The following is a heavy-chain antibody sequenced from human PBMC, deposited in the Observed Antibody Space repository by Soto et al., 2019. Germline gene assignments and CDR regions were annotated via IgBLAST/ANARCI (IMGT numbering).Heavy chain of an antibody. Sequence: GGSLRLSCAASGFTFSSYAMSWVRQAPGKGLEWVSAISGSGGSTYYADSVKGRFTISRDNSKNTLYLQMNSLRAEDTAVYYCAKQPTYYDFWSGYYVLEYYFDYWGQGTLVTVSS. CDR2: ISGSGGST. CDR1: GFTFSSYA. J-gene: IGHJ4*02. D-gene: IGHD3-3*01. CDR3: AKQPTYYDFWSGYYVLEYYFDY. V-gene: IGHV3-23*01.